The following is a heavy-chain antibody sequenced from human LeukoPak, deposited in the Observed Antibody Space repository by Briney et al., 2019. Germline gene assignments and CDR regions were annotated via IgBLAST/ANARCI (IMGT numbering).Heavy chain of an antibody. CDR1: SGSISSYY. D-gene: IGHD5-12*01. V-gene: IGHV4-59*08. Sequence: SETLSLTCTVSSGSISSYYWSWIRQPPGKGLEWIGYIYYSGSTNYSPSLKSRVTISVDTSKNQFSLKLSSVTAADTAVYYCARWGYSGYPRHAFDIWGQGTMVTVSS. J-gene: IGHJ3*02. CDR3: ARWGYSGYPRHAFDI. CDR2: IYYSGST.